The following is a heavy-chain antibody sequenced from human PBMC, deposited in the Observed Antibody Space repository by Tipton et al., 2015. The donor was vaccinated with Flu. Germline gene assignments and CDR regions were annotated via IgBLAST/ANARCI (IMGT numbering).Heavy chain of an antibody. CDR1: GFTFSSYG. Sequence: SLRLSCAASGFTFSSYGMHWVRQAPGKGLEWVAVIWFDGSDKYYADSVKGRFTISRDNSKNTLYLQINSLRAEDTAVYYCARGLTTVYAFDIWGKGTMVTVSS. D-gene: IGHD4-17*01. CDR2: IWFDGSDK. J-gene: IGHJ3*02. V-gene: IGHV3-33*01. CDR3: ARGLTTVYAFDI.